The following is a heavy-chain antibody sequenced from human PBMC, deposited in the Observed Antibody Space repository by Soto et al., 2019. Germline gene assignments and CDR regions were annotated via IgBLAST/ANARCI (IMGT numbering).Heavy chain of an antibody. CDR1: GYTFPGNY. J-gene: IGHJ4*02. CDR3: ARGYCSSSGCSHYFDY. CDR2: INPTSGGT. V-gene: IGHV1-2*02. D-gene: IGHD2-2*01. Sequence: ASVKVSCKASGYTFPGNYMHWVRQAPGQGLEWMALINPTSGGTNYAQKFQGRVTMTWDTSISTAYMELSRLRSDDTAIYYCARGYCSSSGCSHYFDYWGQGTLVTVS.